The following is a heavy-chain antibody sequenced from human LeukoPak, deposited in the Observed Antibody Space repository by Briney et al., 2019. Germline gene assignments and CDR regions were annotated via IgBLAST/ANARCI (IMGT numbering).Heavy chain of an antibody. CDR2: INPNSGGT. Sequence: ASVKVSCKASGYAFTGYYMHWVRQAPGQGLEWMGWINPNSGGTNYAQKFQGRVTMTRDMSTGTVYMDLSSLRSEDTAVYYCARVSNYGSGSYRYSVFDYWGQGTLVTVSS. J-gene: IGHJ4*02. D-gene: IGHD3-10*01. CDR3: ARVSNYGSGSYRYSVFDY. CDR1: GYAFTGYY. V-gene: IGHV1-2*02.